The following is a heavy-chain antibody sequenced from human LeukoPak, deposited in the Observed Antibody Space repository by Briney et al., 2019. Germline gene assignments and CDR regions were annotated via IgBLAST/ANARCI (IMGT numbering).Heavy chain of an antibody. D-gene: IGHD2-2*02. V-gene: IGHV1-8*01. Sequence: ASVKVSCKASGYTFTSYGINWVRQATGQGLEWMGWMNPNSGNTGYAQKFQGRVTMTRNTSISTAYMELSSLRSEDTAVYYCAVVAAAILGEVYYYGMDVWGQGTTVTVSS. J-gene: IGHJ6*02. CDR3: AVVAAAILGEVYYYGMDV. CDR1: GYTFTSYG. CDR2: MNPNSGNT.